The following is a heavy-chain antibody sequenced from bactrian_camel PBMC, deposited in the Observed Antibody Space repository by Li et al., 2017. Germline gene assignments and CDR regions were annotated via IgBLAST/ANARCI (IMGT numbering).Heavy chain of an antibody. V-gene: IGHV3S54*01. J-gene: IGHJ4*01. Sequence: VQLVESGGGSVQAGGSLRLSCAASVDTRTLKCMGWFRQAPGMEREQVAAFIYTFHRTTRYADSVKGRFTISRDDAKNTMYLQMNNLQPEDTAMYYCAADVGSMSGNCQPNYWGQGTQVTVS. CDR2: IYTFHRTT. CDR3: AADVGSMSGNCQPNY. D-gene: IGHD6*01. CDR1: VDTRTLKC.